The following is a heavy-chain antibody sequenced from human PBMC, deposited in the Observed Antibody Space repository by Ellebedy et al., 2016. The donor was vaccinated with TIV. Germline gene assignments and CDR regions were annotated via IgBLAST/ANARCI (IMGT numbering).Heavy chain of an antibody. CDR3: AADNHGDYVGYYYGMDV. CDR1: GFTFTSSA. J-gene: IGHJ6*02. CDR2: IVVGSGNT. D-gene: IGHD4-17*01. V-gene: IGHV1-58*02. Sequence: SVKVSCXASGFTFTSSAMQWVRQARGQRLEWIGWIVVGSGNTNYAQKFQERVTITRDMSTSTAYMELSSLRSEDTAVYYCAADNHGDYVGYYYGMDVWGQGTTVTVSS.